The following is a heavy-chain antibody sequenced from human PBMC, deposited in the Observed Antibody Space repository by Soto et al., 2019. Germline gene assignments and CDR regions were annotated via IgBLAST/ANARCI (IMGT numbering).Heavy chain of an antibody. V-gene: IGHV3-74*01. CDR1: GFTFSSYW. J-gene: IGHJ4*02. CDR3: ARDYYDSSGYYQ. CDR2: INSDGSTT. D-gene: IGHD3-22*01. Sequence: PGGSLRLSCAASGFTFSSYWMHWVRQAPGKGLVWVSRINSDGSTTNYADSVKGRFTISRDNAKNTLYLQMNSLRDEDTVVYHCARDYYDSSGYYQWGQGTLVTVSS.